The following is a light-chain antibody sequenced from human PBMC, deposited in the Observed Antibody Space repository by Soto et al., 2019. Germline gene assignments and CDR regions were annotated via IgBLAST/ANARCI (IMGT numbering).Light chain of an antibody. CDR2: EVT. CDR3: SSYAGGNSPYV. CDR1: SNDVGGYNY. Sequence: QSALTQPPSASGSPGQSVTISCTGTSNDVGGYNYVSWYQQHPGRAPKLIIYEVTQRPSGVPDRFSGSKSGNTASLTVSGLQAEDEADYYCSSYAGGNSPYVFGPGTKLTVL. V-gene: IGLV2-8*01. J-gene: IGLJ1*01.